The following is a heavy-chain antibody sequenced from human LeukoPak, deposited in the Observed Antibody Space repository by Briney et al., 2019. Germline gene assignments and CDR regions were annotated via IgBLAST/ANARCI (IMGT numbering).Heavy chain of an antibody. D-gene: IGHD6-19*01. CDR1: NYTMNGGYY. J-gene: IGHJ4*02. CDR3: ARGPAYSWLRSGSVCFFDF. V-gene: IGHV4-34*01. Sequence: SETLSLTCKVSNYTMNGGYYWSWIRQTPGNGLEWIGETTHSGSTDYSPSLKSRVSVSVDTSKNQFSLRLTSVTAADTAVYYCARGPAYSWLRSGSVCFFDFWGQGVLVTVSS. CDR2: TTHSGST.